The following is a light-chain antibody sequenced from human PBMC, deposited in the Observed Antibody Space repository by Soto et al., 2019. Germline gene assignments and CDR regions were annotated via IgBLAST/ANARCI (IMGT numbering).Light chain of an antibody. CDR1: SSDVGGYNY. Sequence: QSALTQPPSASGSPGQSVTISCTGTSSDVGGYNYVSWYQHHPGKAPKLMIYEVSKRPSGVPDRFSGSQSGNTASLTVSGLQAEDEADYYCSSYAGSNNRWVFGGGTKLTVL. CDR3: SSYAGSNNRWV. CDR2: EVS. J-gene: IGLJ3*02. V-gene: IGLV2-8*01.